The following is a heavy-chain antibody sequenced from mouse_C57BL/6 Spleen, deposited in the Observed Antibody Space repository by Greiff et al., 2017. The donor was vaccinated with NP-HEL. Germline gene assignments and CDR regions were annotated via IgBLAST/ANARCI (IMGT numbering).Heavy chain of an antibody. CDR2: ISSGGDYI. CDR1: GFTFSSYA. D-gene: IGHD2-4*01. CDR3: TRGDYHPYSMDY. Sequence: EVKLMESGEGLVKPGGSLKLSCAASGFTFSSYAMSWVRQTPEKRLEWVAYISSGGDYIYYADTVKGRFTISRDNARNTLYLQMSSLKSEDTAMYYCTRGDYHPYSMDYWGQGTSVTVAS. V-gene: IGHV5-9-1*02. J-gene: IGHJ4*01.